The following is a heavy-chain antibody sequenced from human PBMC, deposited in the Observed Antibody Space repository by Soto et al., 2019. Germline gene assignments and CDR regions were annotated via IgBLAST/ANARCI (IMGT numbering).Heavy chain of an antibody. CDR2: IYYGGST. J-gene: IGHJ6*02. CDR3: ASADGTPTMTGDYYYYGLDV. Sequence: PSETLSLTCAVSGGSISDYYWSWIRQPPGKGLEWIGYIYYGGSTNYSPSLKSRVTISLNTSKSQFYMTLTSVTAADTAVYYCASADGTPTMTGDYYYYGLDVWGQGTTVTVSS. D-gene: IGHD4-17*01. V-gene: IGHV4-59*01. CDR1: GGSISDYY.